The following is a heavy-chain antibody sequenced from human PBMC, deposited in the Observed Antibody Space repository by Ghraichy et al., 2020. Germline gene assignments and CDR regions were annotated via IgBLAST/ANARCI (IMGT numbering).Heavy chain of an antibody. CDR3: ARYSGSDTVTFDY. CDR1: GFTFSSYW. D-gene: IGHD4-17*01. CDR2: IKQDGSEK. J-gene: IGHJ4*02. V-gene: IGHV3-7*01. Sequence: GGSLRLSCAASGFTFSSYWMSWVRQAPGKGLEWVANIKQDGSEKYYVDSVKGRFTISRDNAKNSLYLQMNSLRAEDTAVYYCARYSGSDTVTFDYWGPGTLLTVSS.